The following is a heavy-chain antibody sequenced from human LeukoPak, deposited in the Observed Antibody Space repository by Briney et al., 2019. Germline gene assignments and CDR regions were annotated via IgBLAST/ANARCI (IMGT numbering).Heavy chain of an antibody. CDR1: GFTFSSYF. J-gene: IGHJ1*01. D-gene: IGHD2-21*02. V-gene: IGHV3-33*01. CDR3: ARDAHCGGDCFNEYFQH. Sequence: GGSLRLSCAVSGFTFSSYFMHWVRQAPGKGLEWVAVIWYDGSNKYYADSVKGRFTISRDNSKNTLYLQMNSLRAEDTAVYYCARDAHCGGDCFNEYFQHWGQGTLVTVSS. CDR2: IWYDGSNK.